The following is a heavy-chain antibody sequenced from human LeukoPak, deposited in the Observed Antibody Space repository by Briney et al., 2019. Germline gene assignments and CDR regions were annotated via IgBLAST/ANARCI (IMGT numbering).Heavy chain of an antibody. V-gene: IGHV3-48*01. CDR2: ISSSSRTI. Sequence: GGSLRLSCAASGFTVSNKYMTWVHQAPGKGLEWVSYISSSSRTIYYADSVKGRFIISRDNAKNSLYLQMNSLRAEDTAVYYCARDDTTTVTTSVDYWGQGTLVTVSS. J-gene: IGHJ4*02. CDR3: ARDDTTTVTTSVDY. D-gene: IGHD4-17*01. CDR1: GFTVSNKY.